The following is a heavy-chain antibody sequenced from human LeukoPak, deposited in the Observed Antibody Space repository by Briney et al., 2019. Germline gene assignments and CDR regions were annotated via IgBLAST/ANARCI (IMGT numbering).Heavy chain of an antibody. CDR1: GYSFTTHW. CDR3: ARAYGYCSAGSCYYYGMDV. J-gene: IGHJ6*02. V-gene: IGHV5-51*01. D-gene: IGHD2-15*01. CDR2: IHPGDSDT. Sequence: GESLKISCKGSGYSFTTHWIAWVRQMPGKGLEWMGIIHPGDSDTRYSPSLQGQVTISADKSISTAYLQWSSLKASDTAMYYCARAYGYCSAGSCYYYGMDVWGQGTTVTVS.